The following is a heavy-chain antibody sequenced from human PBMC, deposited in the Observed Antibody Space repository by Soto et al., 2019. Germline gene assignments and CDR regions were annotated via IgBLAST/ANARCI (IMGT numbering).Heavy chain of an antibody. CDR1: GFTFSSYS. J-gene: IGHJ5*02. CDR3: ARDGRVYYDFWSGSLGWFDP. Sequence: GGSLRLSCAASGFTFSSYSMNWVRQAPGKGLEWVSSISSSSSYIYYADSVKGRFTISRDNAKNSLYLQMNSLRAEDTAVYYCARDGRVYYDFWSGSLGWFDPWGQGTLVTVSS. V-gene: IGHV3-21*01. CDR2: ISSSSSYI. D-gene: IGHD3-3*01.